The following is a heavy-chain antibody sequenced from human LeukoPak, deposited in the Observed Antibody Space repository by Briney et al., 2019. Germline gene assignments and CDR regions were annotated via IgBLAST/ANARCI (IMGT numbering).Heavy chain of an antibody. Sequence: PSETLSLTCTVSGGSMSSYYWSWIMQPPGKGMEWIGYIYYSGSTKYNPSLKSRVTISVDTSKNQFSLKLSSVTAADTAVYYCARGARAGYNLEPFDYWGQGTLVTVSS. CDR2: IYYSGST. CDR3: ARGARAGYNLEPFDY. J-gene: IGHJ4*02. D-gene: IGHD5-24*01. V-gene: IGHV4-59*08. CDR1: GGSMSSYY.